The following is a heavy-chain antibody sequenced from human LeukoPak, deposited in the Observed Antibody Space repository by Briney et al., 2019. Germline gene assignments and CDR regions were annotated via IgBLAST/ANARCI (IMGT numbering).Heavy chain of an antibody. CDR2: IGASGGGP. Sequence: PGGSLRLSCAASGFTLSSYAMSWVRQGPGKGLEWVSEIGASGGGPQYADSVKGRFTISRDNSKNTLYLQMNSLRAEDTAIYYCAKDGGRRDDYWGQGTLVTVSS. J-gene: IGHJ4*02. CDR1: GFTLSSYA. CDR3: AKDGGRRDDY. V-gene: IGHV3-23*01. D-gene: IGHD1-26*01.